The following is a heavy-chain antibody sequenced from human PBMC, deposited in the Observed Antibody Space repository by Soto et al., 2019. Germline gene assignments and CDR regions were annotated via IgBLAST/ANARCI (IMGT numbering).Heavy chain of an antibody. CDR1: GGSMGSHY. CDR2: IYSTGST. Sequence: SLTCTVSGGSMGSHYWSWIRQPPGKGLEWVGHIYSTGSTKYNPSLESRVTISIDTSKNQFSLKLSSMTAADTAMYYCATRQSGYECGMTGFDYWGQGILVTVSS. D-gene: IGHD5-12*01. J-gene: IGHJ4*02. V-gene: IGHV4-59*08. CDR3: ATRQSGYECGMTGFDY.